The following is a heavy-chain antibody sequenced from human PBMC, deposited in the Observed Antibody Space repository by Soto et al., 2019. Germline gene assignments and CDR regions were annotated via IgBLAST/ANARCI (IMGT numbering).Heavy chain of an antibody. Sequence: AGSLRLSCSASGFTLKDSAMHWVRQAPGRGLEQVAASTYIGGTPYYADSVKGRFTISRDNSQNTLFLQMNSLRVEDTAVYYCVKDDRILGRRYFDLWGRGTLVTVSS. CDR3: VKDDRILGRRYFDL. CDR1: GFTLKDSA. D-gene: IGHD2-15*01. J-gene: IGHJ2*01. V-gene: IGHV3-64*04. CDR2: STYIGGTP.